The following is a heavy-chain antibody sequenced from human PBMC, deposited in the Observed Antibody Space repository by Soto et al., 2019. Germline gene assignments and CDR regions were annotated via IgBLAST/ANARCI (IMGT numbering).Heavy chain of an antibody. D-gene: IGHD3-3*01. CDR1: GFTFSSYA. CDR2: ISGRGSIT. Sequence: EVLLLESGGGLVQPGGSLRLSCAASGFTFSSYAMTWVRQAPGKGPEWVSTISGRGSITYHADSVMGRCTISRDNSKNSLSLQLKNLRAEDTAVYYCATAPPGLPFLQWLLAGPAFYIWGQGTMVTVSS. V-gene: IGHV3-23*01. J-gene: IGHJ3*02. CDR3: ATAPPGLPFLQWLLAGPAFYI.